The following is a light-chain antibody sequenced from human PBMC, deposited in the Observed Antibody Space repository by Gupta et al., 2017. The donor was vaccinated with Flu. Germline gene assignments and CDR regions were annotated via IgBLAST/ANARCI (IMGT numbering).Light chain of an antibody. CDR1: QGINHH. CDR3: QQLNSSPRT. V-gene: IGKV1-9*01. J-gene: IGKJ1*01. Sequence: DIQLTQSPSFLSASVGDRVTITCRASQGINHHLAWYQQKPGKAPQLLIYAASILQSGVPLRFSGSGSGTEFTLTISSLQPEDFATYYCQQLNSSPRTFGQGTKVEIK. CDR2: AAS.